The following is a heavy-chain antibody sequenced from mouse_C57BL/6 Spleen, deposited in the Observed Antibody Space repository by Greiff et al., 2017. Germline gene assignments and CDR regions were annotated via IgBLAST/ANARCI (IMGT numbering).Heavy chain of an antibody. CDR3: SWIYCDYDEWYFEV. CDR1: GYTFTSYW. J-gene: IGHJ1*03. CDR2: IDPNSGGT. V-gene: IGHV1-72*01. Sequence: VQLQQPGAELVKPGASVKLSCKASGYTFTSYWMHWVKQRPGRGLEWIGRIDPNSGGTKYNEKFKSKATLTVDTPSSTAYMQLSRLTSTDSAVYDCSWIYCDYDEWYFEVWGTGTTVTVSS. D-gene: IGHD2-4*01.